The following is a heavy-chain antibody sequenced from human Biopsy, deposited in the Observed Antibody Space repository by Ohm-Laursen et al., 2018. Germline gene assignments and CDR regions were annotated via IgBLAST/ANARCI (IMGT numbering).Heavy chain of an antibody. V-gene: IGHV3-72*01. J-gene: IGHJ5*01. D-gene: IGHD2-15*01. CDR3: ARSERYCSRGGCYSGFDS. CDR2: ISDKGNSYNT. Sequence: SLRLSCAASGFSFSDNYMDWVRQAPGKGLEWVGRISDKGNSYNTNYTATVKGSFIISRDDSKNSLYLQVNSLNTEDTVLYFWARSERYCSRGGCYSGFDSWGQGTLVTVSS. CDR1: GFSFSDNY.